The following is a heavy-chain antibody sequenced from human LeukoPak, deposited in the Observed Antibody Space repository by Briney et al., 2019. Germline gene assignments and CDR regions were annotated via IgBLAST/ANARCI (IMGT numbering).Heavy chain of an antibody. J-gene: IGHJ5*02. V-gene: IGHV4-34*01. D-gene: IGHD6-6*01. CDR1: GGSFSGYY. CDR2: INHSGST. Sequence: SETLSLTCAVYGGSFSGYYWSWIRQPPGKGLEWIGEINHSGSTNYNPSLKSRVTISVDTSKNQFSLKLSSVTAADTAVSYCARGLNSSSPGACWFDPWGQGTLVTVSS. CDR3: ARGLNSSSPGACWFDP.